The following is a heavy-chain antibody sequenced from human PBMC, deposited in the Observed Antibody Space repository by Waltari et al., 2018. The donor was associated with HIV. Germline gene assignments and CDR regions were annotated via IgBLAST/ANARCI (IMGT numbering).Heavy chain of an antibody. CDR3: VRDVRGVDGNWFDP. V-gene: IGHV4-38-2*02. D-gene: IGHD3-10*01. CDR1: DYPISSGYF. Sequence: QVQLQESGPGLVKPSETLSLTCAVSDYPISSGYFWGWIRQPPGKGLEWIGSSYQMGTTDVNPSLKSRVTLAVDTSKNQFSLKLTSLSAADTAVDYCVRDVRGVDGNWFDPWGQGTLVTVPS. CDR2: SYQMGTT. J-gene: IGHJ5*02.